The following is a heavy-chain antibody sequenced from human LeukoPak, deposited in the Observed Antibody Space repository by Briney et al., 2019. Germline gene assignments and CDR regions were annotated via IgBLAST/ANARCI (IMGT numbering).Heavy chain of an antibody. CDR1: GGTFSSYA. V-gene: IGHV1-69*05. J-gene: IGHJ1*01. CDR2: IIPIFGTA. Sequence: GASVKVSCKASGGTFSSYAISWVRQAPGQGLEWMGRIIPIFGTANYAQKFQGRVTINTDESTSTAYMELSSLRSEDTAVYYCAREQTYYYDSSGSAAEYFQHWGQGTLVTVSS. CDR3: AREQTYYYDSSGSAAEYFQH. D-gene: IGHD3-22*01.